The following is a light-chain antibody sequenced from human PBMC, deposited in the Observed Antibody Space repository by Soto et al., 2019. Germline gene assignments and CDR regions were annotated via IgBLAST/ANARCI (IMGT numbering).Light chain of an antibody. CDR3: QQYGSSYA. V-gene: IGKV3-20*01. CDR2: GIS. Sequence: EIVLTQSPDTLALSPGERATLSCRASQSVTSNYLAWYQQKPGQAPRLLIFGISSRATGIPDMFSGSGSGTDFPLTIARLEPEDFAVYSCQQYGSSYAFGQGTKLEIK. CDR1: QSVTSNY. J-gene: IGKJ2*01.